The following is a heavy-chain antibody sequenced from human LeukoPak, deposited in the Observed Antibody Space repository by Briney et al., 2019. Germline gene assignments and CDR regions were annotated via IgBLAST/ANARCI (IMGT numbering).Heavy chain of an antibody. J-gene: IGHJ4*02. D-gene: IGHD4-23*01. CDR2: IYYSGST. V-gene: IGHV4-59*08. Sequence: PSETLSLTCTVSGGSISSYYWSWIRQPPGKGLEWIGYIYYSGSTNYNPSLKSRVTISVDTSKNQFSLKLSSVTAADTAVYYCARTTVVTPRLYFDYWGQGTLVTVSS. CDR1: GGSISSYY. CDR3: ARTTVVTPRLYFDY.